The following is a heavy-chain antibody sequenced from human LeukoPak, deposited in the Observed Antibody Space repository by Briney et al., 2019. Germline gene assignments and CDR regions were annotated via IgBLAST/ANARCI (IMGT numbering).Heavy chain of an antibody. D-gene: IGHD3-22*01. CDR3: AGTLHYYDSSGPDPDLDY. V-gene: IGHV1-69*05. Sequence: GASVKVSCKASGGTFSSYAISWVRQAPGQGLEWMGGIIPIFGTANYAQKFQGRVTITTDESTSTAYMELSSLRSEDTAVYYCAGTLHYYDSSGPDPDLDYWGQGTLVTVSS. J-gene: IGHJ4*02. CDR1: GGTFSSYA. CDR2: IIPIFGTA.